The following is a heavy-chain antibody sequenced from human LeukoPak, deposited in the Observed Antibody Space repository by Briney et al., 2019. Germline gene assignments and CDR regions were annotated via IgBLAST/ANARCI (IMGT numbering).Heavy chain of an antibody. CDR1: GGTFSSYA. J-gene: IGHJ4*02. V-gene: IGHV1-69*05. CDR3: AIGRKYWSRTSCYGPFDY. D-gene: IGHD2-2*01. CDR2: IIPIFGTA. Sequence: SVNVSCTASGGTFSSYAISWVRQAPGQGLGWMGGIIPIFGTANYAQKFQGRVTINTEESTNNAYMELSSLRSEDTAVYYCAIGRKYWSRTSCYGPFDYWGQGTLVTVSS.